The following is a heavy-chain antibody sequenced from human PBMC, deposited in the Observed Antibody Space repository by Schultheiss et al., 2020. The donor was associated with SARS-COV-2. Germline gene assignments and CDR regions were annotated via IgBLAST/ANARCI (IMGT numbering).Heavy chain of an antibody. CDR1: GFTFSSYS. V-gene: IGHV3-21*04. D-gene: IGHD6-6*01. CDR2: ISSSSSYI. Sequence: GGSLRLSCAASGFTFSSYSMNWVRQAPGKGLEWVSSISSSSSYIYYADSVKGRFTISRDNSKNTLYLQMNSLRAEDTAVYYCARARRLVRAFDIWGQGTMVTVSS. J-gene: IGHJ3*02. CDR3: ARARRLVRAFDI.